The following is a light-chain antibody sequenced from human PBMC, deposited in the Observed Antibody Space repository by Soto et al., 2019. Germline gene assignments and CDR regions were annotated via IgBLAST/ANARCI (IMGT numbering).Light chain of an antibody. CDR3: QSYDSSLSGWV. CDR2: GNS. V-gene: IGLV1-40*01. CDR1: SSNIGAGYD. Sequence: QSVLTQPPSVSGAPGQRVTISCTGCSSNIGAGYDVHWYQQLPGTAPKLLIYGNSNRPSGVPDRFSGSKSGTSASLAITGLEAEDVADYYCQSYDSSLSGWVFGGGTKLTVL. J-gene: IGLJ3*02.